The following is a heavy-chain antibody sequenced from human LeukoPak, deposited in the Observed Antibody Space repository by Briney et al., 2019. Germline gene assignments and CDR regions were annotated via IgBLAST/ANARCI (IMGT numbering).Heavy chain of an antibody. J-gene: IGHJ6*04. V-gene: IGHV3-23*01. D-gene: IGHD6-13*01. CDR2: ISGSGGST. Sequence: GGSLRLSCAASGFTFSSYAMSWVRQAPGKGLEWVSAISGSGGSTYYADSVKGRFTISRDNSKNTLYLQMNSLRAEDTAVYYCAKEGGSSWYWGVYYYCGMDVWGKGTTVTVSS. CDR1: GFTFSSYA. CDR3: AKEGGSSWYWGVYYYCGMDV.